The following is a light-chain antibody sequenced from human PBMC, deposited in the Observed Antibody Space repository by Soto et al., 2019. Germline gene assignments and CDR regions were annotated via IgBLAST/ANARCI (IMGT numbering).Light chain of an antibody. CDR1: QSVSSN. J-gene: IGKJ4*01. Sequence: EIVMTQSPATLSVSPGERATLSCRASQSVSSNLAWYQQKPGQAPRLLIYGASSRATGIPGRSSGSGSGTEFTLTISRLEPEDFAVYYCHQYGISPFGGGTKVDIK. CDR2: GAS. CDR3: HQYGISP. V-gene: IGKV3-20*01.